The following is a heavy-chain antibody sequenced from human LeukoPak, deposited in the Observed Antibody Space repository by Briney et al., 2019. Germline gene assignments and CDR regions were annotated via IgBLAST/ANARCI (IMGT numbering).Heavy chain of an antibody. Sequence: GGSLRLSCAASGFTFSSYVMHWVRQAPGKGLEWVAVISYDGSQKYYADSVKGRFTFSRDNSKNTLYLQMNSLRAEDTAVYYCARVVGLTGYSSTWYSGYYYYMDVWGKGTTVTVSS. CDR1: GFTFSSYV. V-gene: IGHV3-30*03. CDR2: ISYDGSQK. D-gene: IGHD6-13*01. CDR3: ARVVGLTGYSSTWYSGYYYYMDV. J-gene: IGHJ6*03.